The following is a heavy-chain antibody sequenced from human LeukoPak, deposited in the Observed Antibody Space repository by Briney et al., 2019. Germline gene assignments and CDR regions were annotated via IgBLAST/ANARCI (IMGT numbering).Heavy chain of an antibody. V-gene: IGHV1-18*01. D-gene: IGHD3-10*01. CDR2: ISGYNGNT. CDR1: GYTFTSYG. Sequence: ASVKVSCKASGYTFTSYGISWVRQAPGQGLEWMGWISGYNGNTNYAQKLQGRVTMTTDTSTSAAYMELRSLRSDDTAVYYCARGYITMVRGAPSSDPPVGMDVWGQGTTVTVSS. J-gene: IGHJ6*02. CDR3: ARGYITMVRGAPSSDPPVGMDV.